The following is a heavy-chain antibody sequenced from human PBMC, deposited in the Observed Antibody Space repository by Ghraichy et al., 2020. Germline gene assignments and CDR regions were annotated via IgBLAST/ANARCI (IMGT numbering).Heavy chain of an antibody. CDR3: ARDWPYGFDV. V-gene: IGHV3-7*03. Sequence: GGSLRLSCAVSGFTFSSYWMSWVRQAPGKGLEWVANIKQDGSEKRYVGSVKGRFTISRDDANNSLYLQMNSLRAEDTAVYYCARDWPYGFDVWGQGTTVTVSS. J-gene: IGHJ6*02. CDR1: GFTFSSYW. CDR2: IKQDGSEK.